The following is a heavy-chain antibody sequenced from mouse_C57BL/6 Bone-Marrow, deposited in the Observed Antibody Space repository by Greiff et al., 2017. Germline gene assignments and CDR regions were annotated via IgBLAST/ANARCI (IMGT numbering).Heavy chain of an antibody. CDR1: GYTFTGYW. CDR3: AREGDGYDGGSYAMDY. V-gene: IGHV1-9*01. D-gene: IGHD2-2*01. CDR2: ILPGSGST. Sequence: QVQLQQSGAELMKPGASVNLSCKATGYTFTGYWIEWVKQRPGHGLEWIGEILPGSGSTNYNEKFKGKATFTADTSSNTAYMQLSSLTTEDSAIYYCAREGDGYDGGSYAMDYWGQGTSVTVSS. J-gene: IGHJ4*01.